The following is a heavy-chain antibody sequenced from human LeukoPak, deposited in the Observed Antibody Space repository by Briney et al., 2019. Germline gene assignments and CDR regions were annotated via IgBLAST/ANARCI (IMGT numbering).Heavy chain of an antibody. CDR3: ARDRHWTNDWVFDY. CDR2: ISYSGST. D-gene: IGHD1/OR15-1a*01. J-gene: IGHJ4*02. Sequence: SETLSLTCTVSGGTISSYYWSWIRQPPGKGLEWIGYISYSGSTDYNPSLKSRVTISGDTSKNQFSLKLRSVTAADTAVYYCARDRHWTNDWVFDYWGQGTLVTVSS. V-gene: IGHV4-59*01. CDR1: GGTISSYY.